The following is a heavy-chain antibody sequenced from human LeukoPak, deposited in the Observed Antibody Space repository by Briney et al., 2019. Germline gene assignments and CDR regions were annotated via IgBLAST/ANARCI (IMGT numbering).Heavy chain of an antibody. J-gene: IGHJ4*02. CDR2: INPSGDFR. Sequence: ASVKVSCKASGYTFGTHWMHWVRQAPGQGLEWMAIINPSGDFRSYAQKFQGRLTVTRDMSTSTAYMELRSLRSDDTAVYYCARDSLIAARPVFDYWGQGTLVTVSS. D-gene: IGHD6-6*01. CDR1: GYTFGTHW. CDR3: ARDSLIAARPVFDY. V-gene: IGHV1-46*01.